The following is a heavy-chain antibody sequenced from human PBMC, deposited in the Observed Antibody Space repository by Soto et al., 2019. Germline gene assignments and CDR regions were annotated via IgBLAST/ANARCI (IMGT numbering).Heavy chain of an antibody. J-gene: IGHJ4*02. D-gene: IGHD1-26*01. Sequence: EVQLVESGGGVPRPGESLRLSCAASGFIFDDYGMSWARQAPGKGLEWVSGVNWNGGSTGYADSVKGRFTISRDNAKNFLFLQMNSLRVEDTAFYYCVRGASLNFDYWGQGTLVTVSS. V-gene: IGHV3-20*04. CDR1: GFIFDDYG. CDR3: VRGASLNFDY. CDR2: VNWNGGST.